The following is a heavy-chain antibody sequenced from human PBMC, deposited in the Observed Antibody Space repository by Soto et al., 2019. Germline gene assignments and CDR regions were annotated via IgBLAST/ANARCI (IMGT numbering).Heavy chain of an antibody. CDR3: ARESSMVGAIHFDY. J-gene: IGHJ4*02. V-gene: IGHV1-69*01. CDR1: GGTFSSYA. CDR2: IIPIFGTA. Sequence: QVQLVQSGAEVKKPGSSVKVSCKASGGTFSSYAISWVRQAPGQGLEWMGGIIPIFGTANYAQKFQGRVTITADDSTSTAYMELSSLRSEDTAVYYCARESSMVGAIHFDYWGQGTLVTVSS. D-gene: IGHD1-26*01.